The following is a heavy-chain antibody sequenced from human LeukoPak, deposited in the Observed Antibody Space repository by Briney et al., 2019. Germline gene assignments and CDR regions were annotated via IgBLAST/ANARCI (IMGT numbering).Heavy chain of an antibody. J-gene: IGHJ4*02. CDR2: TSSNGGTT. CDR1: GFTFSNYV. Sequence: QPGGSLRLSCSASGFTFSNYVMHWVRQAPRKGLEYVSGTSSNGGTTNYADSVKGRFTISRDNSKNTLYLQMSSLRTEDTAVYYCVNQISGWVYWGQGTLVTVSS. D-gene: IGHD6-19*01. V-gene: IGHV3-64D*06. CDR3: VNQISGWVY.